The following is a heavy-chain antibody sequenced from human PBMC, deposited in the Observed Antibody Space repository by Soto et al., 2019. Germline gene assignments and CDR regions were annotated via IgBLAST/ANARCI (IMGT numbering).Heavy chain of an antibody. CDR3: ARDKSLGYNRGWYSAFDI. Sequence: PGGSLRLSCAASGFTFSSYAMHWVRQAPGKGLEYVSLISSDGGSTSYANSVKGRFIVSRDNSKNTLYLQMGSLRADDMAVYYCARDKSLGYNRGWYSAFDIWGQGTMVTVSS. D-gene: IGHD6-19*01. V-gene: IGHV3-64*01. CDR1: GFTFSSYA. J-gene: IGHJ3*02. CDR2: ISSDGGST.